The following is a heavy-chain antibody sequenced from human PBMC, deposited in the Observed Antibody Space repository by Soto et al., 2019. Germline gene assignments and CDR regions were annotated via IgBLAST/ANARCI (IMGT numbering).Heavy chain of an antibody. CDR2: ISYDGSNK. D-gene: IGHD3-16*02. V-gene: IGHV3-30-3*01. J-gene: IGHJ4*02. CDR3: ARGPGLRLGELSCPDY. Sequence: QVQLVESGGGVVQPGRSLRLSCAASGFTFSSYAMHWVRQAPGKGLEWVAVISYDGSNKYYADSVKGRFTISRDNSKNTLYLQMNSLRAEDTAVYYCARGPGLRLGELSCPDYWGQGTLVTVSS. CDR1: GFTFSSYA.